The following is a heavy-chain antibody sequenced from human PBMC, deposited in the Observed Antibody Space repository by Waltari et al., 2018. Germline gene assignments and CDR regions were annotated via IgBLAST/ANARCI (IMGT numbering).Heavy chain of an antibody. CDR2: IWYDGSNK. CDR1: GFTCSSYG. V-gene: IGHV3-33*01. Sequence: QVQLVESGGGVVQPGGSLRLSCAASGFTCSSYGIHWVRRAPGKGLEWVAVIWYDGSNKYYADSVKGRFTISRDNSKNTLYLQMNSLRAEDTAVYYCASKNYYDSSGYFSWGQGTLVTVSS. D-gene: IGHD3-22*01. J-gene: IGHJ5*02. CDR3: ASKNYYDSSGYFS.